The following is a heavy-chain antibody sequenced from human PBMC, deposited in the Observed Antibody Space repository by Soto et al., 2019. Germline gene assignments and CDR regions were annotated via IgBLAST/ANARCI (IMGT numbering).Heavy chain of an antibody. V-gene: IGHV5-51*01. CDR3: ARTAAAGKYYYGMDV. Sequence: GESLKISCKGSGYSFTSYWIGWVRQMPGKGLELMGIIYPGDSDTRYSPSFQGQVTISADKSISTAYLQWSSLKASNTAMYYCARTAAAGKYYYGMDVWGQGTTVTVSS. J-gene: IGHJ6*02. D-gene: IGHD6-13*01. CDR2: IYPGDSDT. CDR1: GYSFTSYW.